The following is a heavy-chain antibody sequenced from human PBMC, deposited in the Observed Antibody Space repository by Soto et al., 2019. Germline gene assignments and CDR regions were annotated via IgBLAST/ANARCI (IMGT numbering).Heavy chain of an antibody. CDR1: GYTFTSYY. CDR3: ARAGVVVVPAASAFDI. CDR2: INPSGGST. D-gene: IGHD2-2*01. V-gene: IGHV1-46*03. J-gene: IGHJ3*02. Sequence: ASMKVSCKASGYTFTSYYMHWVRQAPGQGLEWMGIINPSGGSTSYAQKFQGRVTMTRDTSTSTVYMELSSLRSEDTAVYYCARAGVVVVPAASAFDIWGQGTMVTVSS.